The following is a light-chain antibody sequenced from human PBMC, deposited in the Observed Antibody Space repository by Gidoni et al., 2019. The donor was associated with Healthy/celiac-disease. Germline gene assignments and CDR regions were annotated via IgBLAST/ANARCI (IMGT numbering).Light chain of an antibody. CDR1: QSSSNY. CDR3: QQSYTTPT. V-gene: IGKV1-39*01. J-gene: IGKJ1*01. Sequence: DIQMTQSPSSLSASVGDRVTITYRASQSSSNYLNWYQQKPGKAPKLLIYAASSLQSGVPTRFSGSGSGTDFTLTISRLQPEDFATYYCQQSYTTPTFGQGTKVEIK. CDR2: AAS.